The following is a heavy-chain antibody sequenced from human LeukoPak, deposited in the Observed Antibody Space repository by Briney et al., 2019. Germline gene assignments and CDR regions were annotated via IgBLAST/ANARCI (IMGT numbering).Heavy chain of an antibody. D-gene: IGHD2/OR15-2a*01. V-gene: IGHV3-7*01. J-gene: IGHJ3*01. CDR1: GFTFSGYW. CDR3: ARAGYYGDDAFDL. CDR2: IRQDGSEK. Sequence: HPGGSLRLSCAASGFTFSGYWMSWVRQAPGKGLEWVANIRQDGSEKYYVDSVKGRLTISRDNAKNSLYLQMNSLRAEDTGIYYCARAGYYGDDAFDLWGQGTMVTVSS.